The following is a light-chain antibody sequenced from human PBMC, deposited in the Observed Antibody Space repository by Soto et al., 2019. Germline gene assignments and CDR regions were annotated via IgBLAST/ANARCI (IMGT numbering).Light chain of an antibody. CDR3: HPRRNWLFS. J-gene: IGKJ3*01. V-gene: IGKV3-11*01. CDR1: QSVGNY. Sequence: EFVLTQSPAILSLSPGEGATLSCRASQSVGNYLAWYQQKPGQAPRLLIYDASNRATGIPARFSGSGYGTDFTLTISSLEPEDFAVYYCHPRRNWLFSFGPGTKVDMK. CDR2: DAS.